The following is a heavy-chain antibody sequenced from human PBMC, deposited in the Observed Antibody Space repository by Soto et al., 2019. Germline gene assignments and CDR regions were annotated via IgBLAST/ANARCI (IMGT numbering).Heavy chain of an antibody. V-gene: IGHV3-33*01. CDR2: IGSDGRRD. Sequence: QVQLVESGGGVVQPGGSLRLSCAASGFTFGRHGMHWVRQAPGKGLEWVAVIGSDGRRDSYADSVKGRFTISRDNGQNTLYLQMNSLRAEDTAVYYCVRDDDYGDNGLDYWGQGILVSVSS. CDR3: VRDDDYGDNGLDY. CDR1: GFTFGRHG. D-gene: IGHD4-17*01. J-gene: IGHJ4*02.